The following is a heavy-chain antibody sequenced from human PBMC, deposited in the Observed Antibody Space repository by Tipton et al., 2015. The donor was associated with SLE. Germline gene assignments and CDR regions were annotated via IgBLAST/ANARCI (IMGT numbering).Heavy chain of an antibody. CDR1: GGSIRCYY. CDR2: IYYSGST. V-gene: IGHV4-59*08. J-gene: IGHJ4*02. CDR3: ARVGKSSGWFAIFDH. Sequence: TLSLTCTVSGGSIRCYYWSWIRQSPGKGLEWIGYIYYSGSTNYNPSLKSRVTMFADTSRNQLSLKLGSVTAADTAVYYCARVGKSSGWFAIFDHWGQGALVTVSS. D-gene: IGHD6-19*01.